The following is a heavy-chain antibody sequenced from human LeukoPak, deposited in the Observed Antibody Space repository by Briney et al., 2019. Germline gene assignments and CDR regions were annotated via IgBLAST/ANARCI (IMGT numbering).Heavy chain of an antibody. V-gene: IGHV4-39*01. CDR3: AKYARSTTMTTD. Sequence: SETLSLTCTVSGGSISSNSDYWGWIRQPPGKGLEWIGSIYYSGSTYYNPSLKSRITISVDTTKNQFSLKLSSVTAADTAVYYCAKYARSTTMTTDWGQGTLVTVSS. J-gene: IGHJ4*02. CDR1: GGSISSNSDY. D-gene: IGHD4-17*01. CDR2: IYYSGST.